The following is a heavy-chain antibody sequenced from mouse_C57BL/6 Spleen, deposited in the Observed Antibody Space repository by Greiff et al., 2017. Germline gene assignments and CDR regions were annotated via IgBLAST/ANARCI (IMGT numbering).Heavy chain of an antibody. Sequence: EVQLQQSGPELVKPGASVKISCKASGYTFTDYYMNWVKQSHGKSLEWIGDINPNNGGTSYNQKFKGKATLTVDKSSSTAYMELRSLTSEDSAVYYCARSQYYGSSYFAYWGQGTLVTVSA. J-gene: IGHJ3*01. CDR3: ARSQYYGSSYFAY. D-gene: IGHD1-1*01. CDR2: INPNNGGT. V-gene: IGHV1-26*01. CDR1: GYTFTDYY.